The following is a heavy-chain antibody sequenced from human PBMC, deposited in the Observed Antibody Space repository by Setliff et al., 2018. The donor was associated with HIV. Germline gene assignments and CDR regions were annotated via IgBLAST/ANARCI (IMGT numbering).Heavy chain of an antibody. V-gene: IGHV1-69-2*01. CDR1: GYAFRDYY. D-gene: IGHD3-9*01. CDR2: VDPKDGET. Sequence: ASVKVSCKASGYAFRDYYINWVQQAPGKGLEWMGRVDPKDGETMYAQKFQGRVTITADRSTNTAYMDLSSLSPDDTALYFCATFDYNLLTGCPCWGQGTLVTVSS. CDR3: ATFDYNLLTGCPC. J-gene: IGHJ4*02.